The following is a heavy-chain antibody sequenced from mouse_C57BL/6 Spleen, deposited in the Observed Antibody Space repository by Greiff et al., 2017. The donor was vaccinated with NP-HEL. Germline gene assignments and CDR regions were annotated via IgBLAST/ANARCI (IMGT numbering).Heavy chain of an antibody. CDR1: GFTFSSYG. V-gene: IGHV5-6*01. CDR3: ACSDNDGSSYGYFDV. Sequence: EVQLVESGGDLVKPGGSLKLSCAASGFTFSSYGMSWVRQTPDKRLEWVATISSGGSYTFYHDSVKGRFTISRDNAKNTLCLQMSKLRSENTAMYYCACSDNDGSSYGYFDVWGTGTTVTVSS. J-gene: IGHJ1*03. D-gene: IGHD1-1*01. CDR2: ISSGGSYT.